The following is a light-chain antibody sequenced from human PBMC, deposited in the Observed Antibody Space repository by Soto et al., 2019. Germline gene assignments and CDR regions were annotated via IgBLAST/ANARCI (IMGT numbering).Light chain of an antibody. Sequence: DIQMTQSPSTLSASVGDRVTITCRASQSISSWLAWYQQKPGKAPKLLIYKASSLESGVPSRFSGSESGTEFTLTISSLQPDDFATYYCQPYNSYSPYTFGQGIKLEIK. V-gene: IGKV1-5*03. CDR2: KAS. CDR1: QSISSW. J-gene: IGKJ2*01. CDR3: QPYNSYSPYT.